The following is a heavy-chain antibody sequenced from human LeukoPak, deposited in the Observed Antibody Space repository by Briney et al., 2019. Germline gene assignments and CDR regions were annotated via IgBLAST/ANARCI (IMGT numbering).Heavy chain of an antibody. D-gene: IGHD6-13*01. CDR1: GFTFSSYW. J-gene: IGHJ6*03. CDR2: IKQDGSEN. V-gene: IGHV3-7*01. Sequence: GGSLTLSCAASGFTFSSYWMSWVRQAPGKGLEWVANIKQDGSENYYLDSVKGRFTISKDHPKNSRYLQMNSLRAEDTAVYYCARGPYGGAAAGTGTSYYYYYYMDVWGKGTTVTVSS. CDR3: ARGPYGGAAAGTGTSYYYYYYMDV.